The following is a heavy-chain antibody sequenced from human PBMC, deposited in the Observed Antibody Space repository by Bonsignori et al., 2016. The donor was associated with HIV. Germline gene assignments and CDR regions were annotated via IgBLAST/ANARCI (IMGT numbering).Heavy chain of an antibody. V-gene: IGHV1-18*01. D-gene: IGHD3-3*01. CDR3: ARGARAYYDFWSGNYYMDV. CDR2: ISAYNGNT. J-gene: IGHJ6*03. Sequence: WVRQAPGQGLEWMGWISAYNGNTNYAQKLQGRVTMTTDTSTSTAYMELRSLRSDDTAVYYCARGARAYYDFWSGNYYMDVWGKGTTVTVSS.